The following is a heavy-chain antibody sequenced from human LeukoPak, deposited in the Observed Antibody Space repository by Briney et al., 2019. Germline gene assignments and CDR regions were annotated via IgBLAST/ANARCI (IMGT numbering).Heavy chain of an antibody. V-gene: IGHV4-61*08. CDR2: IYYSGST. J-gene: IGHJ2*01. CDR1: GGSISSGGYY. CDR3: ARHRERVDYGDYDWYFDL. D-gene: IGHD4-17*01. Sequence: SETLSLTCTVSGGSISSGGYYWSWIRQPPGKGLEWIGYIYYSGSTNYNPSLKSRVTISADTSKNQFSLKLSSVTAADTAVYYCARHRERVDYGDYDWYFDLWGRGTLVTVSS.